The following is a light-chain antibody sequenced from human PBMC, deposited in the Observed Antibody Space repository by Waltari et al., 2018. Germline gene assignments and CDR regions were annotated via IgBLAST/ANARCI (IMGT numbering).Light chain of an antibody. V-gene: IGKV3-20*01. Sequence: EIVLTQSPGTLSLSPGERATLSCRASKSVSSSYLAWYQQKPGQAPRLLIYGASSSATGIPDRFSGSGSGTDFTLTISRLEPEDFAVYYCQQYGSSPPYTFGQGTKLESK. CDR2: GAS. CDR3: QQYGSSPPYT. J-gene: IGKJ2*01. CDR1: KSVSSSY.